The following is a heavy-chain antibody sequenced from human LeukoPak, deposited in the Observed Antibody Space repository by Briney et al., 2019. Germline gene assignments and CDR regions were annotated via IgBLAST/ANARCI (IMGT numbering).Heavy chain of an antibody. V-gene: IGHV1-69*02. J-gene: IGHJ5*02. Sequence: SVKVSCKASLGTLTSYTISWVRQAPGQGGEWGVRIIPILSIANYAQTIQGTVTTTADKYTSTAYMELSSMRSEYTAVYYCANLPESGRVNWSDPWGQGTLVTVSS. CDR2: IIPILSIA. CDR3: ANLPESGRVNWSDP. CDR1: LGTLTSYT. D-gene: IGHD1-26*01.